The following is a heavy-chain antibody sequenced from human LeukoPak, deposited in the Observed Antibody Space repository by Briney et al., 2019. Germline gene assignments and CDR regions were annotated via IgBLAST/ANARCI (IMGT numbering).Heavy chain of an antibody. V-gene: IGHV4-59*08. Sequence: SETLSLTCTVSGGSISSYYWSWIRQPPGKGLEWIGDIYHSGSTNYNPSLKSRVTISVDKSKNQFSLKLSSVTAADTAVYYCARLGSILATMHFDYWGQGTLVTVSS. CDR3: ARLGSILATMHFDY. CDR2: IYHSGST. CDR1: GGSISSYY. J-gene: IGHJ4*02. D-gene: IGHD5-24*01.